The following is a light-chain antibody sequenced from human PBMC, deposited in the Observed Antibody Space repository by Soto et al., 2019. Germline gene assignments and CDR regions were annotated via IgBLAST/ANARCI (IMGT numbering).Light chain of an antibody. CDR2: VAS. CDR3: QQYGSYPVT. J-gene: IGKJ1*01. V-gene: IGKV3-20*01. CDR1: QSVSSSY. Sequence: EIVLTQSPGTISLSPGERATLSCRASQSVSSSYLAWFQQKSGQAPRLLIYVASSRATGIPDRFSGSGSGTDFTLTISRLEPEDFAVYYCQQYGSYPVTFGRGTKVDIK.